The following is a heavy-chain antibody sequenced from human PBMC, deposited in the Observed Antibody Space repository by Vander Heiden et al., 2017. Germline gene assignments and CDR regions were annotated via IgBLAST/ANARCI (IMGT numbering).Heavy chain of an antibody. D-gene: IGHD1-1*01. Sequence: QVQLVPSGAEVKTPGSSVKVSCKSSGGIFSSYAISWVRQAPGQGLEWMGGIIPIFGTANYAQKFQGRGTITADESTSTAYMELSSLRSEETAVYYCARDTAERLGSKYYYYGMDVWGQGTTVTVSS. CDR3: ARDTAERLGSKYYYYGMDV. V-gene: IGHV1-69*01. CDR2: IIPIFGTA. J-gene: IGHJ6*02. CDR1: GGIFSSYA.